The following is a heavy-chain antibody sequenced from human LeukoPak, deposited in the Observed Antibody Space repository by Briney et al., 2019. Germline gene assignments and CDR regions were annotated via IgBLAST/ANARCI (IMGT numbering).Heavy chain of an antibody. CDR3: ARDTHYGSGSYPDY. D-gene: IGHD3-10*01. J-gene: IGHJ4*02. CDR1: GFTFDDYG. Sequence: PGGSLRLSCAASGFTFDDYGMSWVRQAPGKGLEWVSGINWNGGSTGYADSVKGRFTISRDNAKNSLYLQMNSLRAEDTALYYCARDTHYGSGSYPDYWGQGTLVTVSS. CDR2: INWNGGST. V-gene: IGHV3-20*04.